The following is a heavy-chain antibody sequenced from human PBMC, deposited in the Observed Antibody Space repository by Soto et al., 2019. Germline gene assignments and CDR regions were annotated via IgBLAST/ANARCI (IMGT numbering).Heavy chain of an antibody. J-gene: IGHJ6*03. CDR3: ARGGYCSGGSCYPVYYYYMDV. V-gene: IGHV4-34*01. CDR1: GGSFSGYY. Sequence: SETLSLTCAVYGGSFSGYYWSWIRQPPGKGLEWIGEINHSGSTNYNPSLKSRVTISVDTSKNQFSLKLSSVTAADTAVYYCARGGYCSGGSCYPVYYYYMDVWGKGTTVTVSS. D-gene: IGHD2-15*01. CDR2: INHSGST.